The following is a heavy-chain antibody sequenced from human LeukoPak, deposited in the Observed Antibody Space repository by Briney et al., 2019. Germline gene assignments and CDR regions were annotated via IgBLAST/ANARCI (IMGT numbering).Heavy chain of an antibody. CDR2: INHSGST. J-gene: IGHJ4*02. V-gene: IGHV4-34*01. D-gene: IGHD1-26*01. CDR3: ARGRRGKIDY. CDR1: GGSFSGYY. Sequence: TSETLSLTCAVYGGSFSGYYWSWIRQSPGKGLEWIGEINHSGSTNYNPSLKSRVTISVDTSKNQFSLKLSSVTAADTAVYYCARGRRGKIDYWGQGTLVTVSS.